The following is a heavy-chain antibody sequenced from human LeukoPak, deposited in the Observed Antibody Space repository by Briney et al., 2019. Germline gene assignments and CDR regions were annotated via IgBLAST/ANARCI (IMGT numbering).Heavy chain of an antibody. CDR1: GFTFSSYA. V-gene: IGHV3-15*01. CDR3: TTGPMGRLVVRGVIRTADY. D-gene: IGHD3-10*01. CDR2: IKSKTDGGTI. J-gene: IGHJ4*02. Sequence: GGSLRLSCAASGFTFSSYAMSWVRQAPGKGLEWVGRIKSKTDGGTIDYAAPVKGRFTISRDDSKNTLYLQMNSLKTEDTAVYYCTTGPMGRLVVRGVIRTADYWGQGTLVTVSS.